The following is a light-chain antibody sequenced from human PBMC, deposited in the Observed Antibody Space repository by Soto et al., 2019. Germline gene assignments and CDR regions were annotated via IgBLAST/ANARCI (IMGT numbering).Light chain of an antibody. CDR2: GAS. J-gene: IGKJ5*01. CDR1: QSVNSN. Sequence: EVVMTQSPATLSVSPGERATLSCRASQSVNSNLAWYQQKPGQAPRLLIYGASTRATGIPASFSGSGSGTEFTLTINSLQSEDFAVYYCQQYNKWPLITFGQGTRLEIK. CDR3: QQYNKWPLIT. V-gene: IGKV3-15*01.